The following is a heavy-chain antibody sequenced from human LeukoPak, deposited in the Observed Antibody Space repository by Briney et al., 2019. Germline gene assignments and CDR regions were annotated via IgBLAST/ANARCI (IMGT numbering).Heavy chain of an antibody. CDR3: ARAKPNDYSNPLDP. D-gene: IGHD4-11*01. CDR1: GFTFSTYW. CDR2: IKQDGGEI. J-gene: IGHJ5*02. Sequence: GGSLRLSCVASGFTFSTYWMSWVRQAPGKGLEWVANIKQDGGEIYYADSVRGRFTISRDNARNSVYLQMNSLRAEDTAVFCCARAKPNDYSNPLDPWGQGTLVTVSS. V-gene: IGHV3-7*01.